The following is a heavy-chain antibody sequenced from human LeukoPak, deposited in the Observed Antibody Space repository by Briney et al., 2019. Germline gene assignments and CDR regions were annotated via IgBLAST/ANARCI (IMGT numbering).Heavy chain of an antibody. V-gene: IGHV4-38-2*01. J-gene: IGHJ3*02. Sequence: SETLSLTCAVSGYSISSGYYWGWIRQPPGKGLEWIGNIYHSGSAYYDPSLKSRVTISVDTSKNQFSLKLSSVTAADTAVYYCARRDDAFDIWGQGTMVTVSS. CDR2: IYHSGSA. CDR3: ARRDDAFDI. CDR1: GYSISSGYY.